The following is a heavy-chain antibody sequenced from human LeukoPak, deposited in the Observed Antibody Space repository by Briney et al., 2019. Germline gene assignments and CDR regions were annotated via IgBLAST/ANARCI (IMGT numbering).Heavy chain of an antibody. CDR2: ISGYDGNT. J-gene: IGHJ5*02. Sequence: ASVKVSCKASGYTFTTFGISWVRQSPGQGLEWMGWISGYDGNTKYAQKLQGRVTMITDTATSTAYMELRSLRSDDTAVYYCARDCSTSCYWFDHWGQGTLVTVAS. D-gene: IGHD2-2*01. CDR3: ARDCSTSCYWFDH. CDR1: GYTFTTFG. V-gene: IGHV1-18*01.